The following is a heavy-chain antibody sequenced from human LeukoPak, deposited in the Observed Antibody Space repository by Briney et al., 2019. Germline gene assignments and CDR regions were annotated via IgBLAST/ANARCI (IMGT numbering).Heavy chain of an antibody. J-gene: IGHJ6*03. D-gene: IGHD2-15*01. CDR3: ARVIVTPWYYYMDV. CDR2: INWNGGST. CDR1: GFTFDDYG. Sequence: GGSLRLSCAASGFTFDDYGMSWVRQAPGKGLEWVSGINWNGGSTGYADSVKGRFTISRDNAKNSLYLQMNSLRAEDTALYHCARVIVTPWYYYMDVWGKGTTVTVSS. V-gene: IGHV3-20*01.